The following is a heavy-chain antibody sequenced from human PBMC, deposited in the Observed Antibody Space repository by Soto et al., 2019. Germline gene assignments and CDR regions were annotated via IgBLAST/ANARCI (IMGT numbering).Heavy chain of an antibody. J-gene: IGHJ6*02. CDR1: GFTFSSYA. CDR2: ISGSGDST. CDR3: AKVSLGALTFTDYYYYGLDV. D-gene: IGHD1-26*01. V-gene: IGHV3-23*01. Sequence: EVQLLESGGGLVQPGGSLRLSCEASGFTFSSYAMTWVRQAPGKGLEWVSSISGSGDSTYFADSVKGRFTISRDNSKNTLYLQMNSLRAEDTAVYYCAKVSLGALTFTDYYYYGLDVWGQGTTVTVSS.